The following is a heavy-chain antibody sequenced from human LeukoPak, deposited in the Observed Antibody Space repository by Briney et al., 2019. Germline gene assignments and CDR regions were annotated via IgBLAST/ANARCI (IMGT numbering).Heavy chain of an antibody. V-gene: IGHV3-7*03. J-gene: IGHJ4*02. D-gene: IGHD1-14*01. CDR3: GRDDWVPGDH. Sequence: GGSLGLSCVASGFTLSWYWMSWVRQAPGKGLVGVANIDGYGGVTFYVDSVRGRFTISRDNARNSLYLQMNSLRAEDTAVYYCGRDDWVPGDHWGQGTLVTVSS. CDR1: GFTLSWYW. CDR2: IDGYGGVT.